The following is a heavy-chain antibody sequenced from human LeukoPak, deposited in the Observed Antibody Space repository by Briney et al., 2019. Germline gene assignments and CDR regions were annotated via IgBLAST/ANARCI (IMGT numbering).Heavy chain of an antibody. D-gene: IGHD6-13*01. J-gene: IGHJ4*02. V-gene: IGHV3-30-3*01. Sequence: GSLRLSCAASGSTFSSYAMHWVRQAPGKGLEWVAVISYDGSNKYYADSVKGRFTISRDNSKNTLYLQMNSLRAEDTAVYYCARDSPSSSPALDYWGQGTLVTVSS. CDR1: GSTFSSYA. CDR3: ARDSPSSSPALDY. CDR2: ISYDGSNK.